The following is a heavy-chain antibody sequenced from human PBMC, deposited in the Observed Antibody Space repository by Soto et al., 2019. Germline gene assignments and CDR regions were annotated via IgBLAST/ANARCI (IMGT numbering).Heavy chain of an antibody. V-gene: IGHV1-18*01. CDR1: GYTFTTYG. D-gene: IGHD3-16*01. CDR3: GKDPGLGDHQC. Sequence: QVQLVQSGGEVKKPGASVKVSCKTSGYTFTTYGINWGRQAPGQGLELVGWISAYSGKTHYAQKCQGKITMTTATSTNTAYLARRSPRSAATSEYDCGKDPGLGDHQCWGQGTLVTVSS. J-gene: IGHJ1*01. CDR2: ISAYSGKT.